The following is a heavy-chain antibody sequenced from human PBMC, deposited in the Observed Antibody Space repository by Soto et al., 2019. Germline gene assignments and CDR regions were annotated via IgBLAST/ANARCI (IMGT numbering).Heavy chain of an antibody. V-gene: IGHV4-34*01. Sequence: QVQLQQWGAGLLKPSETLSLTCAVYGGSFSGYYWSWIRQTPGKGLEWIGEINHSGSTNYNPSLKSRVTISVDTSKNQFSLKLSSVTAADTAVYYCARFLRVPQNLGYCSGGSCRAGYWGQGTLVTVSS. CDR1: GGSFSGYY. CDR3: ARFLRVPQNLGYCSGGSCRAGY. CDR2: INHSGST. J-gene: IGHJ4*02. D-gene: IGHD2-15*01.